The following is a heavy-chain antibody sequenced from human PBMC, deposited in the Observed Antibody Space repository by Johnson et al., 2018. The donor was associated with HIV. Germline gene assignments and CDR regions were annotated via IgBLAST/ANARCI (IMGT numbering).Heavy chain of an antibody. V-gene: IGHV3-30-3*01. CDR2: VSLDGSNK. CDR1: GFTFRNYG. J-gene: IGHJ3*02. CDR3: AREGESLLDAFDI. Sequence: QMQLVESGGGLVQTGGSLRLSCAASGFTFRNYGMHWVRQAPGKGLEWVASVSLDGSNKYYADSVKGRFTISRDNSKNTLYLQMISLRTEDTAVYYCAREGESLLDAFDIWGQGTMVTVSA. D-gene: IGHD3-16*01.